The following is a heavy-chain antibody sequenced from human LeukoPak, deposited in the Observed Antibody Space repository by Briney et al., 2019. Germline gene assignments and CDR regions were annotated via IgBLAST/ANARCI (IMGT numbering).Heavy chain of an antibody. CDR1: GGSISSYY. Sequence: SETLSLTCTVSGGSISSYYWSWIRQPPGKGLEWIGNIYYSGSTDYNPSLKSRVTISVDTSKNQFSLKLGSVTAADTAVYYCARARSGLDYWGQGTLVTVSS. J-gene: IGHJ4*02. CDR3: ARARSGLDY. D-gene: IGHD3-10*01. CDR2: IYYSGST. V-gene: IGHV4-59*01.